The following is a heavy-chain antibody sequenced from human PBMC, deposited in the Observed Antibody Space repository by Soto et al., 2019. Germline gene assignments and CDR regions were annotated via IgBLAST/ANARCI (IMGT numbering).Heavy chain of an antibody. CDR1: GGSISSYY. CDR2: IYYSGST. Sequence: SETLSLTCTVSGGSISSYYWSWIRQPPGKGLEWIGYIYYSGSTNYNPSLKSRVTISVDTSKNQFSLKLSSVTAADTAVYYCATYLWFGSNGNYFDYWGKGTLVTVSS. D-gene: IGHD3-10*01. CDR3: ATYLWFGSNGNYFDY. J-gene: IGHJ4*02. V-gene: IGHV4-59*01.